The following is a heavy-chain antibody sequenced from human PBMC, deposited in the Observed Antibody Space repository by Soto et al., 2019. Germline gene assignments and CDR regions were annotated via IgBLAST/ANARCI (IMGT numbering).Heavy chain of an antibody. CDR3: ARRAETNGWNRFGADKYYFDF. D-gene: IGHD1-1*01. V-gene: IGHV1-8*01. CDR2: MNPNTGNS. Sequence: GASVKVSCKASGYTFTSYDIYWVRQATGQGLEWMGWMNPNTGNSGYAQKFQGRVTVTSDTSINTVHMELSSLRSEDTAVYYCARRAETNGWNRFGADKYYFDFWGQGTLVTVS. CDR1: GYTFTSYD. J-gene: IGHJ4*02.